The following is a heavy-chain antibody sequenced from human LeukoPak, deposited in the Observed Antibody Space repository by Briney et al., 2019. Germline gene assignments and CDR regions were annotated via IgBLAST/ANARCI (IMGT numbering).Heavy chain of an antibody. J-gene: IGHJ4*02. D-gene: IGHD1-26*01. CDR2: ISWNSVEK. V-gene: IGHV3-9*01. Sequence: QAGGSLRLSCAASGFTFGDYGMHWVRQVPGKGLEWVSDISWNSVEKRYAGPVRGRFTISRDSAKNSLYLQMSRLTPDDTALYYCAKAVPATNYFDLWGQGTLVTVSS. CDR3: AKAVPATNYFDL. CDR1: GFTFGDYG.